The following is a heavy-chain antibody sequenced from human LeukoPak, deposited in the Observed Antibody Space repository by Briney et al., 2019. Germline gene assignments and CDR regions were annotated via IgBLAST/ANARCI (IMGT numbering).Heavy chain of an antibody. D-gene: IGHD2-15*01. CDR3: VVVATTDAFDI. J-gene: IGHJ3*02. Sequence: GRSLRLSCAASGFTFSSYGMHWVRQAPGKGLEWVAFIRFDGRDKYYADSVKGRFTISRDNSKNTLYLQMNSLRAEDTAVYYPVVVATTDAFDIWGQGTMVTVSS. CDR2: IRFDGRDK. V-gene: IGHV3-30*02. CDR1: GFTFSSYG.